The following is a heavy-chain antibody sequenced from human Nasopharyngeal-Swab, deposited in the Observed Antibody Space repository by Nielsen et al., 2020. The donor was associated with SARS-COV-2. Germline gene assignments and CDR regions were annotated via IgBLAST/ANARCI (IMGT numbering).Heavy chain of an antibody. Sequence: SETLSLTCTVSGGSISSGYYYWSWIRQPPGKGLEGIGYIYYSGSTYYNPSLKRRVTISVDTSKNQFSLKLSSVTAADTAVYYCPRHDYGDYGLDYWGQGTLVTVSS. CDR1: GGSISSGYYY. CDR3: PRHDYGDYGLDY. J-gene: IGHJ4*02. CDR2: IYYSGST. V-gene: IGHV4-30-4*01. D-gene: IGHD4-17*01.